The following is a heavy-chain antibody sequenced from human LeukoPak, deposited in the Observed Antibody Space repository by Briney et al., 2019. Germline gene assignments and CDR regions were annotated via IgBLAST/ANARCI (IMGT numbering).Heavy chain of an antibody. V-gene: IGHV1-2*02. Sequence: ASVKVSCKASGYTFTGYYMHWVRQAPGQGLEWMGWINPNSGGTNYAQKFQGRVTMTRDTSISTAYMELSRLRSDDTAVYYCARERHYYDSSGQYLAPFDYWGQGTLVTVSS. CDR3: ARERHYYDSSGQYLAPFDY. D-gene: IGHD3-22*01. CDR2: INPNSGGT. J-gene: IGHJ4*02. CDR1: GYTFTGYY.